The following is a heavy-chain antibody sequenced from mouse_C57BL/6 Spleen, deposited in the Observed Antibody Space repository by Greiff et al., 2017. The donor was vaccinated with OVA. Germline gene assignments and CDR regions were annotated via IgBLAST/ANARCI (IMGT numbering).Heavy chain of an antibody. CDR1: GFTFSSYA. CDR2: ISGGGSYT. CDR3: ASAQLVYFDY. D-gene: IGHD6-1*01. Sequence: EVKLVESGGGLVKPGGSLKLSCAASGFTFSSYAMSWVRQTPEKGLEWVASISGGGSYTYYPDTVKGRFTISRDNAKNNLYLQMSHLKSEDTAMYYCASAQLVYFDYWGQGTTLTVSS. V-gene: IGHV5-4*03. J-gene: IGHJ2*01.